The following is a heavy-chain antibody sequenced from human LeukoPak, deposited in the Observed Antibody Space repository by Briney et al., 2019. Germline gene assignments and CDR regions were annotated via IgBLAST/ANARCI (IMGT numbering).Heavy chain of an antibody. Sequence: PGGSLRLSCAASGFTFSSYAMSWVRQAPGKGLEWVSAISGSGGSTYYADSVKGRFTISRDNSKNTLYLQMNSLRAEDTAVYYCARDRDGYNYVRGIDYWGQGTLVTVSS. CDR1: GFTFSSYA. J-gene: IGHJ4*02. D-gene: IGHD5-24*01. CDR2: ISGSGGST. V-gene: IGHV3-23*01. CDR3: ARDRDGYNYVRGIDY.